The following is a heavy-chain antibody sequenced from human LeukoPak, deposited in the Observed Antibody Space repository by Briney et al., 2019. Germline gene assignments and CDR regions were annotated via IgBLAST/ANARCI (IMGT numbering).Heavy chain of an antibody. J-gene: IGHJ4*02. V-gene: IGHV4-39*01. CDR3: ARHDGPQEGPFDY. Sequence: SEALSLTCTVSGGSISSSSYYWGWIRQPPGKGLEWIGSIYYSGSTYYNPSLKSRVTISVDTSKNQFSLKLSSVTAADTAVYYCARHDGPQEGPFDYWGQGTLVTVSS. CDR2: IYYSGST. CDR1: GGSISSSSYY.